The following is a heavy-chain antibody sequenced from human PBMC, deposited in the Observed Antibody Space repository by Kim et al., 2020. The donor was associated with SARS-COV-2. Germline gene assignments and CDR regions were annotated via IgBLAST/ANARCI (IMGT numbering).Heavy chain of an antibody. CDR3: ARAFLGYCSSTSCYTDWFDP. D-gene: IGHD2-2*02. V-gene: IGHV1-8*01. J-gene: IGHJ5*02. CDR1: GYTFTSYD. Sequence: ASVKVSCKASGYTFTSYDINWVRQATGQGLEWMGWMNPNSGNTGYAQKFQGRVTMTRNTSISTAYMELSSLRSEDTAVYYCARAFLGYCSSTSCYTDWFDPWGQGTLVTVSS. CDR2: MNPNSGNT.